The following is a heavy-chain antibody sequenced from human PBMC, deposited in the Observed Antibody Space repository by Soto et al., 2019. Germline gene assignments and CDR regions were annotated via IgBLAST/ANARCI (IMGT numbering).Heavy chain of an antibody. CDR2: ISTSTI. CDR3: AREGVYYYYGMDV. J-gene: IGHJ6*02. V-gene: IGHV3-48*02. CDR1: GFTFNSYS. D-gene: IGHD3-16*01. Sequence: EVQLVESGGGLVQPGGSLRLSCAASGFTFNSYSMNWVRQAPGKGLEWVSYISTSTIYYADSVKDRFTISRDNAKNSLYLQMNSLRDEDTAVYYCAREGVYYYYGMDVWGQGTTVTVSS.